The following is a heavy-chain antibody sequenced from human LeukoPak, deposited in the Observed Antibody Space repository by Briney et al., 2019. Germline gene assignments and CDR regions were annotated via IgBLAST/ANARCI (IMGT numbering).Heavy chain of an antibody. CDR3: AKAPVTTCRGAYCYPFDY. D-gene: IGHD2-21*01. J-gene: IGHJ4*02. V-gene: IGHV3-23*01. Sequence: GGSLRLSCAASGFTFSSYGMSWVRQAPGKGLERVSAISDSGNTYHADSVKGRFTISRDSSKNTLFLQMNRLRPEDAAVYYCAKAPVTTCRGAYCYPFDYWGQGTLVTVSS. CDR2: ISDSGNT. CDR1: GFTFSSYG.